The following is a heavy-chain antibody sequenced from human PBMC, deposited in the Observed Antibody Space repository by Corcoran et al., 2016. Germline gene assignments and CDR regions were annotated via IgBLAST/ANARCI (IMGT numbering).Heavy chain of an antibody. D-gene: IGHD2-15*01. J-gene: IGHJ5*01. CDR3: AHRVAKGEAAAPNWFHS. V-gene: IGHV2-5*01. CDR2: IFWNDDK. CDR1: GFSLSSGVG. Sequence: QITLKESGPALVNPPQTITLTCTFSGFSLSSGVGVAWIRQPPGRALAGLALIFWNDDKRYNPSLESRLTITMDTFKNQVVLTMTYMAPGDTATKYCAHRVAKGEAAAPNWFHSWGQGTLFTVSS.